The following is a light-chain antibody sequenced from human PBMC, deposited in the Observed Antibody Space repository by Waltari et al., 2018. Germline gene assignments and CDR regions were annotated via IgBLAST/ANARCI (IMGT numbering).Light chain of an antibody. CDR1: QSVSSSY. J-gene: IGKJ1*01. CDR2: GAS. Sequence: EIVLTQSPGTLSLSPGERATLSCRASQSVSSSYLAWYQQKPGQAPRLLIYGASSRATGIPYRFSGSGSGTDFTLTISRLEPEDFAVYYCQQYGSSPFGQGTKVEIK. V-gene: IGKV3-20*01. CDR3: QQYGSSP.